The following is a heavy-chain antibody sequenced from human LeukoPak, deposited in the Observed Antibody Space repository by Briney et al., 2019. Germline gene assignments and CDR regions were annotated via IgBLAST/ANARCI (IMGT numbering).Heavy chain of an antibody. CDR2: INHSGST. Sequence: SETLSLTCAVYGGSFSGYYWSWIRQPPGKGLEWIGEINHSGSTNYNPSLKSRVTISVDTSKTQFSLKLSSVTAADTAVYYCARGRRAYYFDYWGQGTLVTVSS. CDR1: GGSFSGYY. J-gene: IGHJ4*02. CDR3: ARGRRAYYFDY. V-gene: IGHV4-34*01.